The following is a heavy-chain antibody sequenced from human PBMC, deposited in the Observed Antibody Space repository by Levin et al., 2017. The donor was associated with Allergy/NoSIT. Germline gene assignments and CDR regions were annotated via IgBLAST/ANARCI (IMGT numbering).Heavy chain of an antibody. CDR3: ARDTSFSWAAAGNDY. CDR1: GYTFTSHG. D-gene: IGHD6-13*01. V-gene: IGHV1-18*01. Sequence: ASVKVSCKASGYTFTSHGISWVRQAPGQGLEWMGWISAYNGNTNYAQKLQGRVTMTTDTSTSTAYMELRSLRSDDTAVYYCARDTSFSWAAAGNDYWGQGTLVTVSS. CDR2: ISAYNGNT. J-gene: IGHJ4*02.